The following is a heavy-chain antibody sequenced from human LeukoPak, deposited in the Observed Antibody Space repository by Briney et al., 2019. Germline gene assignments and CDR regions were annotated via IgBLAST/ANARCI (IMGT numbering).Heavy chain of an antibody. V-gene: IGHV3-7*03. CDR1: GFTFSSYW. J-gene: IGHJ4*02. D-gene: IGHD3-16*01. CDR2: IKEDGSEK. Sequence: PGGSLRLSCEASGFTFSSYWMSWVRQAPGKGLEWVVSIKEDGSEKYYVDSVEGRFTISRDNAKNSLSLQMNSLRGEDTAMYYCARDYGGYWGQGTLVTVSS. CDR3: ARDYGGY.